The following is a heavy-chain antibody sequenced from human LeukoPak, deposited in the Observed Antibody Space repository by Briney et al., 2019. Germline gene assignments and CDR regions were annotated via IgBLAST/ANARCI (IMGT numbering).Heavy chain of an antibody. Sequence: SETLSLTCAVYGGSFSGYYWSWIRQPPGKGLEWIGEINHSGSTNYNPSLKSRVTISVDTSKNQFSLKLSSVTAADTAVYYCARSGHRYYYDSSGSDYWGQGTLVTVSS. V-gene: IGHV4-34*01. CDR1: GGSFSGYY. CDR3: ARSGHRYYYDSSGSDY. J-gene: IGHJ4*02. D-gene: IGHD3-22*01. CDR2: INHSGST.